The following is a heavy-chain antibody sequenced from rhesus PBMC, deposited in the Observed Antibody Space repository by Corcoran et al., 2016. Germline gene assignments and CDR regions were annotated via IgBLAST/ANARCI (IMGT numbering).Heavy chain of an antibody. CDR1: GFSLRTLGMG. J-gene: IGHJ4*01. Sequence: QVTLKVSGPALVEPTQTLPLPCNFSGFSLRTLGMGVDWIRKPSRKTLEWLANSYWDDDKRYKIILKDRRIISKDTSKKQVVLTMTNVDPVGTATYDGVRGPTRTDFDYWGQGVLVTVSS. CDR2: SYWDDDK. D-gene: IGHD3-9*01. CDR3: VRGPTRTDFDY. V-gene: IGHV2-1*01.